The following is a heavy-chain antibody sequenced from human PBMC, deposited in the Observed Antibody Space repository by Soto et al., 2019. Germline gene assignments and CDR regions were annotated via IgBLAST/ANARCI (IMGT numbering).Heavy chain of an antibody. D-gene: IGHD3-10*01. CDR3: ARGIGWFGELLTSFDYYYGMDV. Sequence: PSETLSLTCTVSGGSISSGGYYWSWIRQHPGKGLEWIGYIYYSGSTYYNPSLKSRVTISVDTSKNQFSLKLSSVTAADTAVYYCARGIGWFGELLTSFDYYYGMDVWGQGTTVTVSS. CDR2: IYYSGST. CDR1: GGSISSGGYY. J-gene: IGHJ6*02. V-gene: IGHV4-31*03.